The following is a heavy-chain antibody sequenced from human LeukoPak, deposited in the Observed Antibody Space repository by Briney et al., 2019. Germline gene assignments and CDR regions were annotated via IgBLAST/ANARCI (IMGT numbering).Heavy chain of an antibody. CDR3: ARSRDY. Sequence: GGSLRLSCAASGFTFRSYAMGWVRQAPGKGLEWVSTISGGASDTYYADSVKGRFTISRDNSKNTLYLQMNSLRAEDTAVYYCARSRDYWGQGTLVTVSS. J-gene: IGHJ4*02. CDR1: GFTFRSYA. CDR2: ISGGASDT. V-gene: IGHV3-23*01.